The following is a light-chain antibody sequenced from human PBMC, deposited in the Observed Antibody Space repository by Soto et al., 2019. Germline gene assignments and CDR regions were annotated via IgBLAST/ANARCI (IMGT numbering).Light chain of an antibody. CDR3: QQRGGSPPTWT. CDR2: GAS. J-gene: IGKJ1*01. Sequence: EIVLTQSPATLSLSPGERATHSCRASQSVSSNLAWYQQKPGQAPRLLIYGASTRATGIPDRFSGSGSGTDFTLTISRLEPEDFAVYYCQQRGGSPPTWTFGQGTKVDIK. CDR1: QSVSSN. V-gene: IGKV3-20*01.